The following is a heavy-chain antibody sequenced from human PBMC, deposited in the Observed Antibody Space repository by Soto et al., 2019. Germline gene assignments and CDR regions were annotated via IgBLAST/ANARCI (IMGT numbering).Heavy chain of an antibody. Sequence: PGESLKISCRGSGYSFSSYWIGWVRQMPGKGLEWMGITYPGDSDTRFSPSFQGQVTMSADKSISTAYLQWSSLKASDTAMYYCAGGGVRGVITRTRDYYGMDVWGQGTTVTFSS. CDR3: AGGGVRGVITRTRDYYGMDV. V-gene: IGHV5-51*01. CDR2: TYPGDSDT. J-gene: IGHJ6*02. CDR1: GYSFSSYW. D-gene: IGHD3-10*01.